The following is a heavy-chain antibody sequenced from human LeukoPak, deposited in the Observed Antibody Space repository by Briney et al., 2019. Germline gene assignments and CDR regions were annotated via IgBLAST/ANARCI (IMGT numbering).Heavy chain of an antibody. D-gene: IGHD3-22*01. V-gene: IGHV3-72*01. CDR2: TRDKANGYTT. CDR3: ARYYYDSSGYYRFDY. J-gene: IGHJ4*02. CDR1: GFTFSDHY. Sequence: GGSLRLSCAASGFTFSDHYMDWVRQAPGKGLEWVGRTRDKANGYTTDYAASVRGRFTISRDDSKNSLHLQMNSLKTGDTAVYYCARYYYDSSGYYRFDYWGQGTLVTVSS.